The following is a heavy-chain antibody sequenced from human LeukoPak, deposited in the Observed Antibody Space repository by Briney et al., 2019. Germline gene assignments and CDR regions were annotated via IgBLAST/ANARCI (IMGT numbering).Heavy chain of an antibody. CDR2: MIPNTGNT. J-gene: IGHJ4*02. CDR3: ARAPARQRGFSFYY. D-gene: IGHD6-6*01. V-gene: IGHV1-8*01. Sequence: ASVKVSCKTSGYTFATYEINGVREATGHGVEWRAWMIPNTGNTVYSQKFQGRLTMTRNTSIGTAYMELSSLTSEDTAVYYCARAPARQRGFSFYYLGQGTLVTVSS. CDR1: GYTFATYE.